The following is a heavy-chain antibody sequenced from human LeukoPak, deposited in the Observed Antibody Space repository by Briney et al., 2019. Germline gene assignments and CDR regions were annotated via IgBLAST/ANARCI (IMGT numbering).Heavy chain of an antibody. CDR3: ARDLRHYYDSSGYYSLAY. J-gene: IGHJ4*02. Sequence: SQTLSLTCTVSGGSISSDDYYWSWIRQPAGKGLEWIGCIYTSGSTNYNPSLKSRVTISVDTSKNQFSLKLTSVTAADTAVYYCARDLRHYYDSSGYYSLAYWGQGTLVTVSS. D-gene: IGHD3-22*01. CDR2: IYTSGST. CDR1: GGSISSDDYY. V-gene: IGHV4-61*02.